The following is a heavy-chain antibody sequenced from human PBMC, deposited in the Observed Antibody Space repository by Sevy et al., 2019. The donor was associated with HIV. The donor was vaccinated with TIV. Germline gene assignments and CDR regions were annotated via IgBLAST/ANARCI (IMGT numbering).Heavy chain of an antibody. J-gene: IGHJ6*02. CDR2: IYPGDSDT. CDR3: ARHALTYYYGSGSYYSGMDV. CDR1: GYSFTSYW. Sequence: EESLKISCKGSGYSFTSYWIGWVRQMPGKGLEWMGIIYPGDSDTRYSPSFQGQVTISADKSISTAYLQWSSLKASDTAMYYCARHALTYYYGSGSYYSGMDVWGQGTTVTVSS. V-gene: IGHV5-51*01. D-gene: IGHD3-10*01.